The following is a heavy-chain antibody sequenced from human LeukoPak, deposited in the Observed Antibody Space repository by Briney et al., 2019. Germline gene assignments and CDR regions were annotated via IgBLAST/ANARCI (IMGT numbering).Heavy chain of an antibody. CDR1: GFTFSSYG. D-gene: IGHD6-13*01. CDR3: AKDHTVKGIAAAGVFDY. V-gene: IGHV3-33*06. J-gene: IGHJ4*02. CDR2: IWYDGSNK. Sequence: GGSLRLSCAASGFTFSSYGMHWVRQAPGKGLEWVAVIWYDGSNKYYADSVKGRFTISRDNSKNTLYLQMNSLRAEDTAVYYCAKDHTVKGIAAAGVFDYWGQGTLVTVSS.